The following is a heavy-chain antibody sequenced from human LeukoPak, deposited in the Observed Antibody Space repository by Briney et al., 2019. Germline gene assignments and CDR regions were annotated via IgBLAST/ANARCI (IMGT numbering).Heavy chain of an antibody. D-gene: IGHD3-10*01. CDR3: ARDGTMVRGVIFGMDV. V-gene: IGHV3-33*01. CDR2: IWYDGSNK. CDR1: GFTFSSYG. Sequence: PGGSLRLSCAASGFTFSSYGMHWVRQAPGKGLEWVAVIWYDGSNKYYADSVKGRLTISRDNSKNTLYLQMNSLRAEDTAVYYCARDGTMVRGVIFGMDVWGQGTTVTVSS. J-gene: IGHJ6*02.